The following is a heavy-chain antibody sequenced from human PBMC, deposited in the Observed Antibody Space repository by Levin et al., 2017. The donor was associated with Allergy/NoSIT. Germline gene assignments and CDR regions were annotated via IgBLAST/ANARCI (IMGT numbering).Heavy chain of an antibody. CDR2: ISPYNGNT. J-gene: IGHJ3*02. D-gene: IGHD3-10*01. CDR3: ARSITMIRGVNDAFDI. CDR1: GYSFRNYG. V-gene: IGHV1-18*01. Sequence: GASVKVSCKASGYSFRNYGITWVRQAPGQGLEWMGWISPYNGNTNYAQKLQGRVTMTTDTSTSTAYMEVRSLRSDDTAVYYCARSITMIRGVNDAFDIWGQGTKVTVSS.